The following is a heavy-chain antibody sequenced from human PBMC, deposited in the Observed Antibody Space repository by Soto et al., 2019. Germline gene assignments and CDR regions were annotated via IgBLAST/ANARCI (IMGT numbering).Heavy chain of an antibody. CDR1: GVPFRTGT. CDR3: AGDPDSHYNDSHASSYP. J-gene: IGHJ5*02. Sequence: SVKVSCKASGVPFRTGTITWVRQAPGQGLEWMGRIIPIIGIINYAQKFQGRVTITADKFTGTAYMELTRLRSDDTAVYYCAGDPDSHYNDSHASSYPWGQGTLVTVSS. D-gene: IGHD3-22*01. V-gene: IGHV1-69*04. CDR2: IIPIIGII.